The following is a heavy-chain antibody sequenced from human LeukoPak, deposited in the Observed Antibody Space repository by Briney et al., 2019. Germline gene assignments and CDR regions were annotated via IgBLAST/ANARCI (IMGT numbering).Heavy chain of an antibody. V-gene: IGHV4-34*01. J-gene: IGHJ6*03. CDR3: ASLPYYCGSGSPRYYYYYMDV. CDR1: GGSFSGYY. Sequence: SETLSLTCAVYGGSFSGYYWSWIRQPPGKGLEWIGEINHSGSTNYNPSLKSRVTISVDTSKNQFSLKLSSVTAADTAVYYCASLPYYCGSGSPRYYYYYMDVWGKGTTVTVSS. D-gene: IGHD3-10*01. CDR2: INHSGST.